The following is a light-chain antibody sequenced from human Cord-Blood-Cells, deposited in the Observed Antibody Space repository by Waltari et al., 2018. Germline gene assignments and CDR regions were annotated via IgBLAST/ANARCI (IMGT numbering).Light chain of an antibody. V-gene: IGLV2-23*02. CDR2: EVS. CDR3: CSYAGSSTFV. J-gene: IGLJ3*02. CDR1: SSDDGSYNL. Sequence: QSALTQPASVSGSPGQSITLSCTGTSSDDGSYNLVPWYQQHPGQAPKLMIYEVSKRPSGVSNLVAGAKAGNTASLTISGLQAEDEADYYCCSYAGSSTFVFGGGTKLTVL.